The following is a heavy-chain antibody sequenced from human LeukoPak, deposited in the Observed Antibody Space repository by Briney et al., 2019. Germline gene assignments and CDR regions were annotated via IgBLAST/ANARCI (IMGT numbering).Heavy chain of an antibody. V-gene: IGHV1-18*01. J-gene: IGHJ3*02. D-gene: IGHD3-22*01. Sequence: ASVKVSCKASGGTFSSYAITWVRQAPGQGLEWMGWISAYNGNTKYAQKLQGRVTMTTDTSTSTAYMELRSLRSDDTAVYYCVSGIYYYDSSGYLDAIDIWGQGTMVTVSS. CDR2: ISAYNGNT. CDR3: VSGIYYYDSSGYLDAIDI. CDR1: GGTFSSYA.